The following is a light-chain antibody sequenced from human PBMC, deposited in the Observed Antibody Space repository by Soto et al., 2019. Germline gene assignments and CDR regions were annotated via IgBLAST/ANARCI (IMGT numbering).Light chain of an antibody. J-gene: IGKJ3*01. Sequence: DIVMTQSPDSLAVSLGERATINCKSSQSVLYSSNNKNYLAWYQQNPGQPPKPLIYWASTRDSGVPDRVSGGGSGTDFTLTINSLQAEGVAVYYCEQYYNTPFAFGPGTKVYIK. CDR1: QSVLYSSNNKNY. V-gene: IGKV4-1*01. CDR2: WAS. CDR3: EQYYNTPFA.